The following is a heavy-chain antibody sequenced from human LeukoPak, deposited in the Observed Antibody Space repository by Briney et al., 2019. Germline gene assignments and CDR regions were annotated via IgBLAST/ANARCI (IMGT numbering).Heavy chain of an antibody. Sequence: PSETLSLTCTVSGGSISSYYWSWIRQPPGKGLEWIGYIYYSGSTNYNPSLKSRVTISVDTSKNQFSLKLSSVTAADTAVYYCARRYCGGGTCYGDYWGQGTLVTVSS. J-gene: IGHJ4*02. CDR2: IYYSGST. V-gene: IGHV4-59*08. D-gene: IGHD2-15*01. CDR1: GGSISSYY. CDR3: ARRYCGGGTCYGDY.